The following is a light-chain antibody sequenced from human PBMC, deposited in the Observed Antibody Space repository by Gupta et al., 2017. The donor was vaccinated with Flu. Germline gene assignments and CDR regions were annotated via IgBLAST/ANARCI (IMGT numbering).Light chain of an antibody. CDR2: GNS. J-gene: IGLJ3*02. CDR1: SSNLGAHYD. Sequence: QSVLTQPPPVSGAPGQRVTIPCPGSSSNLGAHYDVHWYQRFPGTAPTLLIFGNSNRPSGFPDRFSASKSGTSASLVITGLEAEDEADYYCQSYDDSLGGWVFGGGTKLTVL. CDR3: QSYDDSLGGWV. V-gene: IGLV1-40*01.